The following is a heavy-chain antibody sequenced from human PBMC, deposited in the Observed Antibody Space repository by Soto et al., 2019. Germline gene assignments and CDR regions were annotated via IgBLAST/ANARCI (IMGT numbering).Heavy chain of an antibody. CDR1: GFTFSGYW. D-gene: IGHD4-4*01. CDR3: ARATYSNAWYRFDL. Sequence: GGSLRLSCEASGFTFSGYWMSWVRQAPGKGLGWVADIKHDGSVQYYVDSVKGRFTISRDNAKKLLYLQMNGLRAEDTALYYCARATYSNAWYRFDLWGQGTLVTVSS. CDR2: IKHDGSVQ. J-gene: IGHJ4*02. V-gene: IGHV3-7*03.